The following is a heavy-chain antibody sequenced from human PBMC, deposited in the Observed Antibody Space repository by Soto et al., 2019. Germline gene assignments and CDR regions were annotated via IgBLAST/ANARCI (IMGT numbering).Heavy chain of an antibody. CDR3: ARSQVGRVLDV. Sequence: ASVKVSCKASRYTFTNFYIHWLRQAPGQGLEWMGIINPSGGSTTYPQKFQGRVTMTRDTSTSTVHMELITLRSEDTAVCYCARSQVGRVLDVRGHVTTVTV. CDR2: INPSGGST. CDR1: RYTFTNFY. J-gene: IGHJ6*02. D-gene: IGHD1-26*01. V-gene: IGHV1-46*01.